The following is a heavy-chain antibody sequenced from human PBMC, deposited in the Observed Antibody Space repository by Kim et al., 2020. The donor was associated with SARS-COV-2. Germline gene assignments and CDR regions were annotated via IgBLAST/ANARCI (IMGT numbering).Heavy chain of an antibody. D-gene: IGHD6-6*01. V-gene: IGHV3-30-3*01. Sequence: GGSLRLSCAASGFTFSSYAMHWVRQAPGKGLEWVAVISYDGSNKYYADSVKGRFTISRDNSKNTLYLQMNSLRAEDTAVYYCARDPYERIAALHFDYWGQGTLVTVSS. CDR2: ISYDGSNK. J-gene: IGHJ4*02. CDR1: GFTFSSYA. CDR3: ARDPYERIAALHFDY.